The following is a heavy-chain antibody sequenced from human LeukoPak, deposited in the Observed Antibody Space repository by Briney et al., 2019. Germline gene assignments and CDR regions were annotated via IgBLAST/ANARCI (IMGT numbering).Heavy chain of an antibody. J-gene: IGHJ4*02. CDR3: AREEGDYSNYYFDY. V-gene: IGHV4-4*07. D-gene: IGHD4-11*01. Sequence: SETLSLTCTVSGGSISSYYWSWIRQPAGKGLEWIRRIYTSGSTNYNPSLKSRVTMSVDTSKNQFSLKLSSVTAADTAVYYCAREEGDYSNYYFDYWGQGTLVTVSS. CDR2: IYTSGST. CDR1: GGSISSYY.